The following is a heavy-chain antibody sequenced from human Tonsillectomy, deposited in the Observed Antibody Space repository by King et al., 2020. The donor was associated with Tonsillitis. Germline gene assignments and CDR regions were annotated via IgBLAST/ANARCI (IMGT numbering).Heavy chain of an antibody. CDR3: ARGPGGGPNYYSMDV. V-gene: IGHV4-59*01. CDR2: IYYSGST. D-gene: IGHD3-16*01. J-gene: IGHJ6*02. Sequence: QLQESGPGLVKPSETLSLTCTVSGGSISGYYWSWIRPPQGKGMEWIGYIYYSGSTNYNPSLKSRVTISVDSSKNQFSLKVSSVSAADTAVYYCARGPGGGPNYYSMDVWGQGTTVTVSS. CDR1: GGSISGYY.